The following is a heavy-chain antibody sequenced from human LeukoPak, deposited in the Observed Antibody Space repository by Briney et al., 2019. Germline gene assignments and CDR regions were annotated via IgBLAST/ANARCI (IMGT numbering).Heavy chain of an antibody. Sequence: PGRSLRLSCAASGFTFSSYGMHWVRQAPGKGLEWVAVIWFDGSNKHYTDSVKGRFTISRDNSKNTLYLQMNSLRAEDTAVHYCAKEAIAVAGSQPFDYWGQGTLVTVSS. V-gene: IGHV3-33*06. CDR1: GFTFSSYG. CDR2: IWFDGSNK. J-gene: IGHJ4*02. CDR3: AKEAIAVAGSQPFDY. D-gene: IGHD6-19*01.